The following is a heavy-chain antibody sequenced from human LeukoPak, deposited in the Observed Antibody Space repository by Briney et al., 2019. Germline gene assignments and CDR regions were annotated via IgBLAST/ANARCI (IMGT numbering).Heavy chain of an antibody. CDR3: AKDTEIVVVPAALGY. Sequence: GGSLRLSCAASGFTFSSYGMHWVRQAPGKGLEWVAFIRYDGSNKYYADSVKGRFTISRDNSKNTLYLQMNSLRAEDTAVYYCAKDTEIVVVPAALGYWGQGTLVTVSS. J-gene: IGHJ4*02. D-gene: IGHD2-2*01. CDR2: IRYDGSNK. CDR1: GFTFSSYG. V-gene: IGHV3-30*02.